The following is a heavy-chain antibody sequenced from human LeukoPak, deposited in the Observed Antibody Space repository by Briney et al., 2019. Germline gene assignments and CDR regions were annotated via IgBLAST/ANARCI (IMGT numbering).Heavy chain of an antibody. CDR1: GASLTSHI. V-gene: IGHV1-18*01. J-gene: IGHJ4*02. Sequence: ASVKVSCKVSGASLTSHIMDWLRQAPGQGLEWMGLINPALKTSNYAQKFQGRVTMTTDTSTSTAYMELRSLRSDDTAVYYCARSAGTLRSFDYWGQGTLVTVSS. D-gene: IGHD5-12*01. CDR3: ARSAGTLRSFDY. CDR2: INPALKTS.